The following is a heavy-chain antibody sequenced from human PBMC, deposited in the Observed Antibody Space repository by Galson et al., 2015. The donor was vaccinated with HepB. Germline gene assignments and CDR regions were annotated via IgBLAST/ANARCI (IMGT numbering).Heavy chain of an antibody. CDR2: INPSGGST. Sequence: SVKVSCKASGYTFTSYYMHWVRQAPGQGLEWMGIINPSGGSTSYAQKFQGRVTMTRDTSTSTVYMELSSLRSEDTAVYYCARKKANYDFWSGYYRRVSEYYGMDVGGQGTTVTVSS. J-gene: IGHJ6*02. V-gene: IGHV1-46*01. D-gene: IGHD3-3*01. CDR3: ARKKANYDFWSGYYRRVSEYYGMDV. CDR1: GYTFTSYY.